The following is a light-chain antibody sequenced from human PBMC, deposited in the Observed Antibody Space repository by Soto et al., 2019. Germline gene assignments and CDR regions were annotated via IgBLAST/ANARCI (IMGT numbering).Light chain of an antibody. V-gene: IGLV1-47*01. CDR3: SAWDDSLSGYV. CDR2: RND. Sequence: QAVVTQAPSASGTPGQRVTISCSGSSFYIGSNYVYWYQQLPGTAPKLVIFRNDQRPSGIPDRISGSKSGTSASLAISGLRSEDEADYYCSAWDDSLSGYVFGTGTKLTVL. J-gene: IGLJ1*01. CDR1: SFYIGSNY.